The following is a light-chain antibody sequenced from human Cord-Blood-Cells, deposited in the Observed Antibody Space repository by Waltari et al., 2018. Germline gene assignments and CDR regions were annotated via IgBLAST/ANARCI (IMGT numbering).Light chain of an antibody. CDR2: YDS. CDR3: QVWDSSSDHPV. V-gene: IGLV3-21*04. Sequence: SYVLTQPPSVSVAPRKTARIPCGDNNIGSKSVHWYQQKPGQAPVMVIYYDSDRPSGIPERFSGSNSGNTATLTISRVEAGDEADYYCQVWDSSSDHPVFGGGTKLTVL. J-gene: IGLJ3*02. CDR1: NIGSKS.